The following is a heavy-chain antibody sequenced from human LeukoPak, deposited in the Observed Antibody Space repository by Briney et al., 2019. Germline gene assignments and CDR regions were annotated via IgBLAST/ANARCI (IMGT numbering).Heavy chain of an antibody. Sequence: PGGSLRLSCAASGFTFSSYAMGWVRQAPGKGLEWVSAISGSGGSTYYADSVKGRFTISRDNSKNTLYLQMNSLRAEDTAVYYCASTLLYCSSTSCDDYWGQGTLVTVSS. CDR3: ASTLLYCSSTSCDDY. D-gene: IGHD2-2*01. V-gene: IGHV3-23*01. CDR1: GFTFSSYA. CDR2: ISGSGGST. J-gene: IGHJ4*02.